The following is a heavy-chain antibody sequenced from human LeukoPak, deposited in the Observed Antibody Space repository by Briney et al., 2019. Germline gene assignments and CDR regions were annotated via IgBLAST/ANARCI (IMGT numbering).Heavy chain of an antibody. J-gene: IGHJ4*02. CDR1: GGSNSSGGYY. V-gene: IGHV4-31*03. CDR3: ARESFQYYYGSGSSSFDY. D-gene: IGHD3-10*01. Sequence: SQTLSLTCTVSGGSNSSGGYYWSWIRQHPGKGLEWIGYIYYSGSTYYNPSLKSRVTISVDTSKNQFSLKLSSVTAADTAVYYCARESFQYYYGSGSSSFDYWGQGTLVTVSS. CDR2: IYYSGST.